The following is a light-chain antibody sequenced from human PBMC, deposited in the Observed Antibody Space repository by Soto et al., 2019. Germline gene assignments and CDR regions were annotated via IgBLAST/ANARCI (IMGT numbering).Light chain of an antibody. Sequence: EIVMAQSPATLSVSPGERATLSCRASQSVSTNLAWYQQKAGQAPRLLIYGASTRATGIPARFSGSGSGTEFTLTISSLQSEDFAVYYCQQYNNWPLTFGPGNKVDIK. CDR2: GAS. J-gene: IGKJ3*01. CDR1: QSVSTN. CDR3: QQYNNWPLT. V-gene: IGKV3-15*01.